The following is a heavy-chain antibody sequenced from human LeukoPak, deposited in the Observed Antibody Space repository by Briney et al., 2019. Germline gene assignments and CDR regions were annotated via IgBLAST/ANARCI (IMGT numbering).Heavy chain of an antibody. D-gene: IGHD2-8*02. Sequence: PGGTLRLSCAGSGFTFRSCGMSWVRQAPGKGLEWVSAISGSGGSTYYADSVKGRFTISRDNSKNTLYLQMNSLRAEDTAVYYCATYRQVLLPFESWGQGTLVTVSS. CDR2: ISGSGGST. J-gene: IGHJ4*02. CDR1: GFTFRSCG. CDR3: ATYRQVLLPFES. V-gene: IGHV3-23*01.